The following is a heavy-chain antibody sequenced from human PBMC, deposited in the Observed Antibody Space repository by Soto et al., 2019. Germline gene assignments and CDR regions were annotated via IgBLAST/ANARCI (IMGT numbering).Heavy chain of an antibody. Sequence: SETLSLTCTVSGGSISSSSYYWGWIRQPPGKGLEWIGSIYYSGSTYYNPSLKSRVDMSVDTSENQFSLKLRSVTAADAAVYFCARVSKLVAPKDGRRAYFFAMDVWGHGTTVTVSS. CDR2: IYYSGST. V-gene: IGHV4-39*07. CDR1: GGSISSSSYY. D-gene: IGHD6-6*01. CDR3: ARVSKLVAPKDGRRAYFFAMDV. J-gene: IGHJ6*02.